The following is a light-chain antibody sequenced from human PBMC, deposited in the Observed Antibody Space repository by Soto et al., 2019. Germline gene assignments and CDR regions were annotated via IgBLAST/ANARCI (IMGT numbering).Light chain of an antibody. J-gene: IGKJ2*01. CDR3: QQYSRYYT. V-gene: IGKV1-5*03. CDR2: KAS. CDR1: QTIDSW. Sequence: DIQMTQSPSTLSASVGDRVTITCRASQTIDSWLAWYQRKPGRAPKLLISKASTLESGVPSRFSGSGSGTEFTLTSSSLQPDDFATYYCQQYSRYYTFGQGTKLEIK.